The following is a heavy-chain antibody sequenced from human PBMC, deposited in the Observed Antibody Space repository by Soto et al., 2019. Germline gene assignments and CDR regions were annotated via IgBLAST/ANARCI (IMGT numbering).Heavy chain of an antibody. CDR3: ARGEGDSYGYLYYYYCGMDV. V-gene: IGHV4-34*01. D-gene: IGHD5-18*01. J-gene: IGHJ6*02. CDR2: INHSGST. Sequence: SETLSLTCAVYGGSFSGYYWSWIRQPPGKGLEWIGEINHSGSTNYNPSLKSRVTISVDTSKNQFSLRLSSVTAADTAVYYCARGEGDSYGYLYYYYCGMDVWGQGTTVTVSS. CDR1: GGSFSGYY.